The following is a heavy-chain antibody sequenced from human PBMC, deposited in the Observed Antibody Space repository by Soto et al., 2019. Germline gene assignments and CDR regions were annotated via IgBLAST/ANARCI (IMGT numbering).Heavy chain of an antibody. J-gene: IGHJ6*02. V-gene: IGHV1-3*01. D-gene: IGHD1-26*01. Sequence: SGAEVKKPGASVKVSCQASGYTFTSYAMHWVRQAPGQRLEWMGWINAGNGNTKYSQKFQGRVTITRDTSASTAYMELSSLRSEDTAVYYCAREVGATPYYYYGMDVWGQGTTVTVSS. CDR3: AREVGATPYYYYGMDV. CDR1: GYTFTSYA. CDR2: INAGNGNT.